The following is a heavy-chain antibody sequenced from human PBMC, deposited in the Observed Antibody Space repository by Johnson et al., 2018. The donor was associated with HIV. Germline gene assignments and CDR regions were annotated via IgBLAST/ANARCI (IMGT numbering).Heavy chain of an antibody. Sequence: VQLVESGGGLVRPGGSLRLSCAASGFTFSSYGMHWVRQAPGKGLVWVSLINSDGSSTNYADSVKGRFTISRDNAKNSLYLQMNSLKAEDTALYYCAKGRYTSGWFDAFDIWGQGTMVTVSS. D-gene: IGHD6-19*01. CDR1: GFTFSSYG. CDR2: INSDGSST. J-gene: IGHJ3*02. CDR3: AKGRYTSGWFDAFDI. V-gene: IGHV3-74*02.